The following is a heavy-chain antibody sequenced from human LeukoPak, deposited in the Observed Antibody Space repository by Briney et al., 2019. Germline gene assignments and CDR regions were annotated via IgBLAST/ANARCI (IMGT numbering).Heavy chain of an antibody. CDR3: ARDVLLITMVRGVMSYGMDV. Sequence: GGSLRLSCAASGFTFSSYAMSWVRQAPGKGLEWVSAISGSGGSTYYADSVKGRFTISRDNAKNSLYLQMNSLRAEDTAVYYCARDVLLITMVRGVMSYGMDVWGQGTTVTVSS. J-gene: IGHJ6*02. V-gene: IGHV3-23*01. D-gene: IGHD3-10*01. CDR2: ISGSGGST. CDR1: GFTFSSYA.